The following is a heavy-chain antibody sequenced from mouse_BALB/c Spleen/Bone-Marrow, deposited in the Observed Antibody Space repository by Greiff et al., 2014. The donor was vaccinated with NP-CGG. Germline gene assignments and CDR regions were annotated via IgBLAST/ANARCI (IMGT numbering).Heavy chain of an antibody. CDR3: VRAYDSYAMAF. V-gene: IGHV5-17*02. J-gene: IGHJ4*01. Sequence: EVQLVESGGGLAQPGGSRKLSCAASGFTFSSFAMHWVRQGPEKGLEWVGYISSGSSTIYYADTVKGRFTISRDNPKNTMLRQMNSLRSEAKAMYYCVRAYDSYAMAFWGQGTSVTVSS. CDR1: GFTFSSFA. CDR2: ISSGSSTI. D-gene: IGHD2-10*02.